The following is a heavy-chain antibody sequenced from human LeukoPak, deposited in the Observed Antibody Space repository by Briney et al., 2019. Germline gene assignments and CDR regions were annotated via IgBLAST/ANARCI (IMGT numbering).Heavy chain of an antibody. CDR3: ASSDNWRSYNWFDP. D-gene: IGHD1-20*01. Sequence: PSETLSLTCTVSGGSISSSSYYWGWIRQPPVKGLEWIGSIYYSGSTYYNPSLKSRVTISVDTSKNQFSLKLSSVTAADTAVYYCASSDNWRSYNWFDPWGQGTLVTVSS. V-gene: IGHV4-39*07. J-gene: IGHJ5*02. CDR1: GGSISSSSYY. CDR2: IYYSGST.